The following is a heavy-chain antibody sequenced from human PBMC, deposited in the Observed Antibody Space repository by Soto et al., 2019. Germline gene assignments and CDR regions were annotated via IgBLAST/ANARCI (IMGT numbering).Heavy chain of an antibody. CDR2: IIPIFGTA. J-gene: IGHJ6*02. CDR1: GGTFSSYA. V-gene: IGHV1-69*12. Sequence: QVQLVQSGAEVKKPGSSVKVSCKASGGTFSSYAISWVRQAPGQGLEWMGGIIPIFGTANYAQKFQGRVTITADESTSTAYMELSSLRSEDTAVYYCASDHGGNWNSTLYYYDGMDVWGQGTTVTVSS. CDR3: ASDHGGNWNSTLYYYDGMDV. D-gene: IGHD1-1*01.